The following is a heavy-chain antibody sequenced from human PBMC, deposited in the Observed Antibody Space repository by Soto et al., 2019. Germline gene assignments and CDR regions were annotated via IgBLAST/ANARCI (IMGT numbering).Heavy chain of an antibody. J-gene: IGHJ4*02. CDR1: GNSISSYY. Sequence: QVQLQESGPGLVKPSETLSLTCTVSGNSISSYYWSWIRQPPGKGLEWIGYVYYSGSTNYNPSLKSRVSISVDTSKNQCSLKLSSVTAADTAVYYCARGSNQGIYFDYWGQGTLVTVSS. V-gene: IGHV4-59*01. D-gene: IGHD2-2*01. CDR2: VYYSGST. CDR3: ARGSNQGIYFDY.